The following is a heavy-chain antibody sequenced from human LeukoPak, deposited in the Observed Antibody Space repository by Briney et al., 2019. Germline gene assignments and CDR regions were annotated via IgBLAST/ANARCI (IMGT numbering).Heavy chain of an antibody. D-gene: IGHD3/OR15-3a*01. CDR3: ARVVRHPHDLNY. Sequence: GASVKVSCKASGYTFTGYYMHWVRQAPGQGLEWMGWINPNSGGTNYAQKLQGRVTMTRGTSISPAYMERSRLRSDDTAVYYWARVVRHPHDLNYWGQGTLVTVSS. V-gene: IGHV1-2*02. CDR2: INPNSGGT. CDR1: GYTFTGYY. J-gene: IGHJ4*02.